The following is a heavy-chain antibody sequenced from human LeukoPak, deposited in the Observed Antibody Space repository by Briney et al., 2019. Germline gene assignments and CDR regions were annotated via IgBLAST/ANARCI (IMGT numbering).Heavy chain of an antibody. CDR2: IYYSGST. CDR1: GGSISSSSYY. J-gene: IGHJ4*02. V-gene: IGHV4-39*01. D-gene: IGHD3-22*01. Sequence: PSETLSLTCTVSGGSISSSSYYWGWIRQPPGKGLEWIGSIYYSGSTYYNPSLKSRVTISVDTSKNQFSLKLSSVTAADTAVYYCAISSAVASTPYYYDSSGYYDYWGQGTLLTVSS. CDR3: AISSAVASTPYYYDSSGYYDY.